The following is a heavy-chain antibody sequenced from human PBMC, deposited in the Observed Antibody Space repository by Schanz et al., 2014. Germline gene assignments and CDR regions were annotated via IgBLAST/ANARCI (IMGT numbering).Heavy chain of an antibody. V-gene: IGHV1-69*04. CDR1: GYSFTPFP. J-gene: IGHJ4*02. D-gene: IGHD3-22*01. CDR3: ARDYYDSSAYYYCDH. CDR2: IIPVLAIA. Sequence: QVHLVQSGAEVKKPGSSVKVSCKASGYSFTPFPIHWVRQAPGQGLEWMGRIIPVLAIADYAQKFQGRVTITRDTSASTAYMELTSLRSEDPAMYYCARDYYDSSAYYYCDHWGQGTLVTVSS.